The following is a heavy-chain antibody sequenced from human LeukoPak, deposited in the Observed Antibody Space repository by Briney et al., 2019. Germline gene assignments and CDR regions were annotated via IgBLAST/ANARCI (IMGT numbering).Heavy chain of an antibody. Sequence: GGSLRLSCAASGFIFNKHAMSWVRQAPGKGLEWVSGLSGSGGSTDYADSVKGRFTISRDNSKNTLYLQMNSLTAEDTAVYYCAKAVSYCSGGSCYSGLDYWGQGTLVTVSS. D-gene: IGHD2-15*01. CDR1: GFIFNKHA. J-gene: IGHJ4*02. CDR2: LSGSGGST. V-gene: IGHV3-23*01. CDR3: AKAVSYCSGGSCYSGLDY.